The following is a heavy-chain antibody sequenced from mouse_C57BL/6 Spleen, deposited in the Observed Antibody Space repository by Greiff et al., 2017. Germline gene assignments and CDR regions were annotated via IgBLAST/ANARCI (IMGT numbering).Heavy chain of an antibody. CDR1: GYTFTSYW. J-gene: IGHJ4*01. V-gene: IGHV1-50*01. CDR2: IDPSDSYT. CDR3: ARKKGYAMDY. Sequence: QVQLQQSGAELVKPGASVKLSCKASGYTFTSYWMQWVKQRPGQGLEWIGEIDPSDSYTNYNQKFKGKATLTVDTSSSTAYMQLSSLTSEDSAVYYCARKKGYAMDYWGQGTSVTVSS.